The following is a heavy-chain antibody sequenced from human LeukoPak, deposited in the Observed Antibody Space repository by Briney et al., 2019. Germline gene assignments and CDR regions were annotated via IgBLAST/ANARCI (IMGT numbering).Heavy chain of an antibody. CDR1: GFTFSGSA. V-gene: IGHV3-73*01. CDR3: ARSTREVGERFDY. D-gene: IGHD3-10*01. J-gene: IGHJ4*02. CDR2: IRSKVNSYTT. Sequence: GGSLRLSCAASGFTFSGSAMHWVRQASGKGLEWVGRIRSKVNSYTTAYAASVRGRFTISRDDPKNTAYLQMNSLKTEDTAIYYCARSTREVGERFDYWGQGTLVTVSS.